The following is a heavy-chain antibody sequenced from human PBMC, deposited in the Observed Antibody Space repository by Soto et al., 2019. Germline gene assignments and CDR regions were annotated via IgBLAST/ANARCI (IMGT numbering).Heavy chain of an antibody. Sequence: PGKGLEWIGSIYHSGSTYYNPSLKSRLTISVDRSKNQFSLKLRSVTAADTAVYYCARLNWNWGRDCYIDTWGAPILVTGSS. V-gene: IGHV4-38-2*01. CDR2: IYHSGST. J-gene: IGHJ5*02. D-gene: IGHD2-21*02. CDR3: ARLNWNWGRDCYIDT.